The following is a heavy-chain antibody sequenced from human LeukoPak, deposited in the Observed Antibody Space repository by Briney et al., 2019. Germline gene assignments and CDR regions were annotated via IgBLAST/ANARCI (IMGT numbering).Heavy chain of an antibody. J-gene: IGHJ6*03. D-gene: IGHD2-2*01. CDR3: AKDDVPAFGTGYMDA. CDR2: ISASGGST. V-gene: IGHV3-23*01. Sequence: PGGSLRLSCAASGFTFSAFAMIWVRQPPGKGLEWVSAISASGGSTFYADSVKGRFTISRDNSKNTLYLQVNSLRAEDTALYYCAKDDVPAFGTGYMDAWGKGTTVIVSS. CDR1: GFTFSAFA.